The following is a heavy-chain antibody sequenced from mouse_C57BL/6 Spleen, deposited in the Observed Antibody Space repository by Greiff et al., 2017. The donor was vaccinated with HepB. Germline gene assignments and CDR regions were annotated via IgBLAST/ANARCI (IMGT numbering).Heavy chain of an antibody. J-gene: IGHJ4*01. Sequence: EVKVVESGGGLVQSGRSLRLSCATSGFTFSDFYMEWVRQAPGKGLEWIAASRNKANDYTTEYSASVKGRFIVSRYTSQSILYLQMNALRAEDTAVYYCARGWGAMDYWGQGTSVTVSS. CDR2: SRNKANDYTT. V-gene: IGHV7-1*01. CDR3: ARGWGAMDY. CDR1: GFTFSDFY. D-gene: IGHD1-1*02.